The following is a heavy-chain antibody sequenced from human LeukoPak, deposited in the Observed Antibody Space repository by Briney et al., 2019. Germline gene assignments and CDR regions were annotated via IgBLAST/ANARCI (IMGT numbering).Heavy chain of an antibody. CDR2: IIPILGIA. D-gene: IGHD6-19*01. V-gene: IGHV1-69*04. J-gene: IGHJ5*02. CDR1: GGTFSSYA. Sequence: SVKVSCKASGGTFSSYAISWVRQAPGQGLEWMGRIIPILGIANYAQKFQGRVTITADKSTSTAYMELSSLRSEDTAMYYCAKDLYSSGWYNYFDPWDQGALVTVSS. CDR3: AKDLYSSGWYNYFDP.